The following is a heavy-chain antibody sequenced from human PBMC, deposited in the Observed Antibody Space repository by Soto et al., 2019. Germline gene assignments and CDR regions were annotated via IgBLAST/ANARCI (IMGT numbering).Heavy chain of an antibody. J-gene: IGHJ4*02. CDR3: ARGPDRSPASLYYFDY. CDR2: ISYDGRNK. V-gene: IGHV3-30*04. Sequence: PGGSLRLSCAASGFTFSSYAMHWVRQAPGKGLEWGAVISYDGRNKYYADSVKGRFTISRDNSKNTLYLQMNSLRAEDTAVYYCARGPDRSPASLYYFDYWRQGTLVTVCS. CDR1: GFTFSSYA.